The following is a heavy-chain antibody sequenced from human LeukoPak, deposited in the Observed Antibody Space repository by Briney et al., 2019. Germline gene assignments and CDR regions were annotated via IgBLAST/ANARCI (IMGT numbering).Heavy chain of an antibody. D-gene: IGHD6-13*01. CDR3: ARYPLSYSSNWHYYFDY. Sequence: ASVKVSCKASGYTFTSYGVSWVRQAPGQGLEWMGWISASNGNTNFAQKLQGRVTLTTGTSTSTAYMELRSLTSDDTAVYYCARYPLSYSSNWHYYFDYWGQGTLLTVSS. CDR1: GYTFTSYG. V-gene: IGHV1-18*01. J-gene: IGHJ4*02. CDR2: ISASNGNT.